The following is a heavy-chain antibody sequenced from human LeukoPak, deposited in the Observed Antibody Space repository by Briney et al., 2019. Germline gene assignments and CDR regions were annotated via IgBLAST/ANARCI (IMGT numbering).Heavy chain of an antibody. D-gene: IGHD5-24*01. V-gene: IGHV1-3*01. CDR3: AREWWPQGPGYNYGY. J-gene: IGHJ4*02. CDR1: GYTFTSYA. CDR2: INAGNGNT. Sequence: ASVKVSCKASGYTFTSYAMHWVRQAPGQRLEWMGWINAGNGNTKYSQKFQGRVTITRDTSASTAYMELSSLRSEDTAVYYCAREWWPQGPGYNYGYWGQGTLVTVSS.